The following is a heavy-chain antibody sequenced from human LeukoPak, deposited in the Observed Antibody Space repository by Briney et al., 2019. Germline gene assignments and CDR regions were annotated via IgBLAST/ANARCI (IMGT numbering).Heavy chain of an antibody. CDR2: IYPGDSDT. D-gene: IGHD3-10*01. CDR1: GYTFSSYW. Sequence: KDGESLKISCKGSGYTFSSYWIGWVRQMPGKGLEWMGIIYPGDSDTRYSPSFQGQVTISADKSISTAYLQWSSLKASDTAMYYCARGLYGSGSPIYYWGQGTLVTVSS. V-gene: IGHV5-51*01. CDR3: ARGLYGSGSPIYY. J-gene: IGHJ4*02.